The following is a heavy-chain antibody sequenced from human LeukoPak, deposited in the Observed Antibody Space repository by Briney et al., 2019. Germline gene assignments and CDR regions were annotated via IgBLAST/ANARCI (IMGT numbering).Heavy chain of an antibody. V-gene: IGHV4-59*08. D-gene: IGHD3-10*01. J-gene: IGHJ4*02. CDR3: ASVHSQTIHYGSGSYYKGPEGYFDY. CDR1: GGSISSYY. Sequence: KPSETLSLTCTVSGGSISSYYWNWIRQPPGKGLEWIGYIYYSGSTNYNPSLKSRVTILVDTSKNQFSLKLSSVTAADTAVYYCASVHSQTIHYGSGSYYKGPEGYFDYWGQGTLVTVSS. CDR2: IYYSGST.